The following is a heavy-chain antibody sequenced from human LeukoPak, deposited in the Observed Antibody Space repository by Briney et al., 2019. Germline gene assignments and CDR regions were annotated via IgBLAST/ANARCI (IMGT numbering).Heavy chain of an antibody. Sequence: GASVKASRKASGYTLTNYYMHWVRQAPGQVLEWMGKINPSGGTTTYAQNFQGRVTMTRDTSTSTVYMELSSLRSEDTAVFYCAREQQYYFDYWGQGTLVTVSS. D-gene: IGHD1-1*01. CDR2: INPSGGTT. CDR1: GYTLTNYY. J-gene: IGHJ4*02. V-gene: IGHV1-46*01. CDR3: AREQQYYFDY.